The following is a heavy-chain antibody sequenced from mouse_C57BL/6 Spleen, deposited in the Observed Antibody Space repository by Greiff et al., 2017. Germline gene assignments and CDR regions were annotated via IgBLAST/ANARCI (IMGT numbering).Heavy chain of an antibody. Sequence: QVQLKQPGAELVKPGASVKMSCKASGYTFTSYWITWVKQRPGQGLEWIGDIYPGSGSTNYNEKFKSKATLTVDTSSSTAYMQLSSLTSEDSAVYYCASYDYDGKEFDYWGQGTTLTVSS. V-gene: IGHV1-55*01. CDR2: IYPGSGST. CDR1: GYTFTSYW. D-gene: IGHD2-4*01. CDR3: ASYDYDGKEFDY. J-gene: IGHJ2*01.